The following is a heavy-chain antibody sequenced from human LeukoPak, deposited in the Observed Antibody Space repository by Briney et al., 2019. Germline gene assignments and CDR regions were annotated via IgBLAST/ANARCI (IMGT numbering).Heavy chain of an antibody. V-gene: IGHV7-4-1*02. CDR1: GYTFTSYG. CDR3: ARDLLSGYSHGAFDI. J-gene: IGHJ3*02. D-gene: IGHD4-23*01. Sequence: ASVKVSCKASGYTFTSYGISWVRQAPGQGLEWMGWINTNTGNPTYAQGFTGRFVFSLDTSVSTAYLQINSLKAEDTAVYYCARDLLSGYSHGAFDIWGQGTMVTVSS. CDR2: INTNTGNP.